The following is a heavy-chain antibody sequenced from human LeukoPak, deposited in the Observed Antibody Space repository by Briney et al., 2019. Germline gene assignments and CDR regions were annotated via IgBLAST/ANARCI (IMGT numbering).Heavy chain of an antibody. CDR1: GFTFSSYA. Sequence: AGGSLRLSCAASGFTFSSYAMSWVRQAPGKGLEWVSHISGSGGSPYYADSVKGRFTISRDNSKNTLYLQMSSLRAEDTAVYYCARDQRYCSSSSCPWEPFDYWGQGTLVTVSS. J-gene: IGHJ4*02. D-gene: IGHD2-2*01. CDR2: ISGSGGSP. CDR3: ARDQRYCSSSSCPWEPFDY. V-gene: IGHV3-23*01.